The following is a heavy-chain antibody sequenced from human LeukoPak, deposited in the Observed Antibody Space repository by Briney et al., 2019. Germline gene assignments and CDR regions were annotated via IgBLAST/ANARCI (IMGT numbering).Heavy chain of an antibody. V-gene: IGHV1-24*01. CDR3: ATVGYYDSSGYTTRQSNWFDP. CDR1: GYTLTELS. J-gene: IGHJ5*02. CDR2: FDPEDGET. D-gene: IGHD3-22*01. Sequence: GASVKVSCKVSGYTLTELSMHWVRKAPGKELEWMGGFDPEDGETIYAQKFQGRVTMTEDTSTVTAYMELSSLRSEDTAVYYCATVGYYDSSGYTTRQSNWFDPWGQGTLVTVSS.